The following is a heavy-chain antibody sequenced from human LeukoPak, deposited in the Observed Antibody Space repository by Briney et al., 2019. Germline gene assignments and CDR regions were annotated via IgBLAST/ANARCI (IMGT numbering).Heavy chain of an antibody. V-gene: IGHV1-3*01. CDR2: INAGNGNT. CDR3: ARGSVSAYRPDI. J-gene: IGHJ3*02. Sequence: ASVKVSCKASGYTFTSYAMHWVRQAPGQRLEWMGWINAGNGNTKYSQKFQGRVTTTRDTSASTAYMELSSLRSDDTAVYYCARGSVSAYRPDIWGQGTMVTVSS. CDR1: GYTFTSYA. D-gene: IGHD5-18*01.